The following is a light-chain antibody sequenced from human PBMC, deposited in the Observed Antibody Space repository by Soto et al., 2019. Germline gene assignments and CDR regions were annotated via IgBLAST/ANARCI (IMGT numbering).Light chain of an antibody. J-gene: IGLJ1*01. CDR1: SSDVGGYNY. V-gene: IGLV2-11*01. Sequence: QSVLTQPRSVSGSPGQSVTISCTGTSSDVGGYNYVSWYQQYPGTAPKLMIYDVSMRPSGVPDRFSGSKSGNTASLTISGLQAEDEADYYCCSYAGSYTFYVFGTGTKVTV. CDR3: CSYAGSYTFYV. CDR2: DVS.